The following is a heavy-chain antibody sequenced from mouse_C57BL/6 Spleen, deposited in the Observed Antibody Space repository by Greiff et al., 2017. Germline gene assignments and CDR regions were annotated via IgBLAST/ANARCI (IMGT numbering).Heavy chain of an antibody. Sequence: EVQLQESGPELVKPGASVKISCKASGYSFTDYNMNWVKQSNGKSLEWIGVINPNYGTTSYNQKFKGKATLTVDQTSSTAYMQLNSLTTEDSAVYYCARSAEIYYGNPWFAYWGQGTLVTVSA. CDR3: ARSAEIYYGNPWFAY. V-gene: IGHV1-39*01. D-gene: IGHD2-1*01. J-gene: IGHJ3*01. CDR1: GYSFTDYN. CDR2: INPNYGTT.